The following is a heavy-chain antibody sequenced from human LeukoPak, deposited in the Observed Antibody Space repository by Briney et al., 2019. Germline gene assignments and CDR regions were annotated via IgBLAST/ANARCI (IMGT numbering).Heavy chain of an antibody. CDR3: ARAMGGITGTPYYFDY. CDR1: GGSISSSDW. CDR2: IYHSGST. V-gene: IGHV4-4*02. Sequence: PSETLSLTCAVSGGSISSSDWWSWVRQPPGKGLTWIGEIYHSGSTNYNPSLKSRVTISVDKSNNQFSLKLSSATAADTAVYYCARAMGGITGTPYYFDYWGQGSLVTVSS. D-gene: IGHD1-20*01. J-gene: IGHJ4*02.